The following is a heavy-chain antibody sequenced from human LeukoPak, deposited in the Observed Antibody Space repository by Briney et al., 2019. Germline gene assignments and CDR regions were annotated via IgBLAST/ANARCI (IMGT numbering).Heavy chain of an antibody. CDR2: ISYDGSNK. J-gene: IGHJ4*02. Sequence: GGSLRLSCAASGFTFSSYAMHWVRQAPGKGLEWVAVISYDGSNKYYADSVKGRFAISRDNSKNTLYLQMNSLRADDTAVYYCARMVPGISAEYYFDYWGQGTLVTVSS. CDR3: ARMVPGISAEYYFDY. V-gene: IGHV3-30*09. CDR1: GFTFSSYA. D-gene: IGHD3-10*01.